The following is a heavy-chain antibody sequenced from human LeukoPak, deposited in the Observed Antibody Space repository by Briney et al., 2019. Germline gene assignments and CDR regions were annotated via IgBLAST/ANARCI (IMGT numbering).Heavy chain of an antibody. CDR1: GITLSNYG. Sequence: GGSLRLSRAVSGITLSNYGMSWVRQAPGKGLEWVAGISGSGGSTNYADSVKGRFTISRDNSKNTVYLQMNSLTADDTAVYYCAKTTVGYSSGRYPGWPADCWGQGTLVTVSS. CDR3: AKTTVGYSSGRYPGWPADC. J-gene: IGHJ4*02. D-gene: IGHD6-19*01. CDR2: ISGSGGST. V-gene: IGHV3-23*01.